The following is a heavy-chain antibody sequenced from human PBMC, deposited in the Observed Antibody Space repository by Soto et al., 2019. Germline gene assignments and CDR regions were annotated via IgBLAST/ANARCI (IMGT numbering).Heavy chain of an antibody. J-gene: IGHJ6*02. D-gene: IGHD3-10*01. CDR2: FDPEDGET. V-gene: IGHV1-24*01. Sequence: GEVFCKGSGYTPTELFMHWGGQGPGKGLEWMGGFDPEDGETIYAQKFQGRVTMTEDTSTDTAYMELSSLRSEDTAVYYCATDRGLSYYYYYGMDVWGQGTTVTVSS. CDR3: ATDRGLSYYYYYGMDV. CDR1: GYTPTELF.